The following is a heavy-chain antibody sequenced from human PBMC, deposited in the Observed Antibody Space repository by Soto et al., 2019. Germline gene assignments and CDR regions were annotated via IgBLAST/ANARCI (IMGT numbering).Heavy chain of an antibody. J-gene: IGHJ5*02. CDR1: GYTFTSYA. CDR3: ARDGKYYYDSSGYLGFDP. Sequence: ASVKVSCKASGYTFTSYAMHWVRQAPGQRLEWMGWINAGNGNTNYAQKLQGRVTMTTDTSTSTAYMELRSLRSDDTAVYYCARDGKYYYDSSGYLGFDPWGQGTLVTVSS. CDR2: INAGNGNT. V-gene: IGHV1-3*01. D-gene: IGHD3-22*01.